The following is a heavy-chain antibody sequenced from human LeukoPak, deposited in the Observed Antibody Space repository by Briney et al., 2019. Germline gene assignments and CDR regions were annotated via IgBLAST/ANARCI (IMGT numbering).Heavy chain of an antibody. J-gene: IGHJ4*02. CDR3: AVHTLTPSSDY. CDR1: GFTFSSYA. D-gene: IGHD2-15*01. V-gene: IGHV3-23*01. CDR2: ISGGGGST. Sequence: GGSLRLSCAASGFTFSSYAMTWVRQAPGKGPEWVSTISGGGGSTYYVDSVKGRFTISRDNSKNTLFLQMNSLRAEDTAIYYCAVHTLTPSSDYWGQGTLVTVSS.